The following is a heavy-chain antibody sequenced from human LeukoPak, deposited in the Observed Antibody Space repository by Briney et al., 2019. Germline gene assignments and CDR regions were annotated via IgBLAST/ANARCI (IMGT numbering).Heavy chain of an antibody. V-gene: IGHV3-11*04. CDR2: ISGGGTSI. CDR3: ARDLRNYV. CDR1: GFTFRDYY. Sequence: GGSLRLSCAASGFTFRDYYMSWIRQAPGKGLEWISYISGGGTSIYYADSVRGRFTISRDNAQNSLYLQMNSPKAEDTAVYYCARDLRNYVWGKGTKVTVSS. J-gene: IGHJ6*04. D-gene: IGHD2/OR15-2a*01.